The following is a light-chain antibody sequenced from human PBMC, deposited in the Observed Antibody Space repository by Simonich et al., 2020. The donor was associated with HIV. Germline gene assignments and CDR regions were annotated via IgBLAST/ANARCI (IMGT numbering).Light chain of an antibody. V-gene: IGLV1-51*01. CDR2: DNN. Sequence: QSVLTQPPSVSAAPGQKVTISCSGSSSNIGNNYVSCYQQLPGTAPKLLIYDNNKRPPGIPDRFSGSKSGTSATLGITGLQTGDEADYYCGTWDSSLSAGVFGGGTKLTVL. J-gene: IGLJ2*01. CDR3: GTWDSSLSAGV. CDR1: SSNIGNNY.